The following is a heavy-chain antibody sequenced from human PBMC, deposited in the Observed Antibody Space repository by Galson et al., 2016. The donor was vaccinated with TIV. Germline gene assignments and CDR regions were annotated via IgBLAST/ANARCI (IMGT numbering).Heavy chain of an antibody. V-gene: IGHV3-30*02. D-gene: IGHD3-3*01. Sequence: SLRLSCAASGFTFSTYVMHWVRQAPGKGLEWVAFVRYDGSHKNYADSVKGRFTISRDNSKYTLYLQMNSLRSEDTAVYYCAKGMGIFGVIPPWGGMDVWGQGTTVTVSS. J-gene: IGHJ6*02. CDR2: VRYDGSHK. CDR1: GFTFSTYV. CDR3: AKGMGIFGVIPPWGGMDV.